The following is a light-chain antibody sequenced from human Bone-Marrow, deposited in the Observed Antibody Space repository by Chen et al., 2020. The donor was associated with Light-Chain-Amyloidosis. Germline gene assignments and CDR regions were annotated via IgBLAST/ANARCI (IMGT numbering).Light chain of an antibody. CDR1: SSDVGDDNH. J-gene: IGLJ1*01. CDR2: EVT. V-gene: IGLV2-14*01. Sequence: QSALTQPASVSGSPRQSITISSTGTSSDVGDDNHVSWYQQHPDKAPKLMIYEVTNRPSWVPDRFSGSKSDNTATLSISGLQTEDEADYFCSSYTITNTLVFGSGTKVTVL. CDR3: SSYTITNTLV.